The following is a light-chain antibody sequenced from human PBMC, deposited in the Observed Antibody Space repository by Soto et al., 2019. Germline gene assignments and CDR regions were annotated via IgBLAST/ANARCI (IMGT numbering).Light chain of an antibody. CDR3: QQTDSTPQT. CDR2: AAS. CDR1: QSIRNY. V-gene: IGKV1-39*01. Sequence: IQMTQSPSSLSASVGHRVTISCRASQSIRNYVSWYQQKPGTAPKLLIRAASTLQSGVPSRFSGSGSGTDFTLTISSLQIEDFATYFCQQTDSTPQTFGQGTNVEI. J-gene: IGKJ1*01.